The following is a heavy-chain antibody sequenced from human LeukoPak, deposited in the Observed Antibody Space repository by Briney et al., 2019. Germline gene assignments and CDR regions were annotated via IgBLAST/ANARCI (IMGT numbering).Heavy chain of an antibody. J-gene: IGHJ4*02. CDR1: GFTVSSNY. V-gene: IGHV3-53*01. CDR3: ARAVTTSASFIGY. Sequence: GGSLRLSCAASGFTVSSNYMSWVRQAPGKGLEWVSVIYSGGSTYYADSVKGRFTISRDNSKNTLYLQMNSLRAEDTAVYYCARAVTTSASFIGYWGQGTLVTVSS. D-gene: IGHD4-17*01. CDR2: IYSGGST.